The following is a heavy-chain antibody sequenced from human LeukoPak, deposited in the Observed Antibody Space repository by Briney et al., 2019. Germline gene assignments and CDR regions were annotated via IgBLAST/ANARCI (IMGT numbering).Heavy chain of an antibody. J-gene: IGHJ4*02. V-gene: IGHV3-21*01. D-gene: IGHD6-19*01. Sequence: KPGGSLRLSCAASGFTFSSYSMNWVRQAPGKGLEWVSSISSSSYIYYADSVKGRFTISRDNAKNSLYLQMNSLRAEDTAVYYCARDIAVAGSDYWGQGTLVTVSS. CDR2: ISSSSYI. CDR1: GFTFSSYS. CDR3: ARDIAVAGSDY.